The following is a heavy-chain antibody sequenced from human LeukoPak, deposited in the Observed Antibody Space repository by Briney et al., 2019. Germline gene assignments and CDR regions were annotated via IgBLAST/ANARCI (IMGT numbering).Heavy chain of an antibody. Sequence: GGSLRLSCAASGFTFSSYAMSWVRQAPGKGLEWVSAISGSGGSTYYADSVKGRFTISRDNSKNTLYLQMNSLRAEDTAVYYCAKDLIPLAGGYNALFDYWGQGTLVTVSS. J-gene: IGHJ4*02. CDR2: ISGSGGST. CDR1: GFTFSSYA. CDR3: AKDLIPLAGGYNALFDY. D-gene: IGHD5-24*01. V-gene: IGHV3-23*01.